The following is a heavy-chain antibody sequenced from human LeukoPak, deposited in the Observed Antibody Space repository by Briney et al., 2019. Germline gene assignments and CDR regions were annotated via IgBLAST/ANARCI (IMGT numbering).Heavy chain of an antibody. CDR2: IIPIFGTA. D-gene: IGHD4-11*01. V-gene: IGHV1-69*05. J-gene: IGHJ3*02. CDR1: GGTFSSYA. Sequence: GASVKVSCKASGGTFSSYAISWVRRAPGQGLEWMGGIIPIFGTANYAQKFQGRVTITTDESTSTAYMELSSLRSEDTAVYYCARAAASEYYSPIWGQGTMVTVSS. CDR3: ARAAASEYYSPI.